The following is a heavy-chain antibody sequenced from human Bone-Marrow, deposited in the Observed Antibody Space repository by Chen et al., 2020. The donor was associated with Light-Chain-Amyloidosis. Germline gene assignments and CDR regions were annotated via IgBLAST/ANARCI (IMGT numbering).Heavy chain of an antibody. CDR3: ARWADEKKMDV. Sequence: QVQLVESGGGVVQPGRSLRLSCAASGFTFRSHGMHWVRQAPGKGLEWVAVIWYDGSNQYYADSVKCRFTISRDNSMNTLYLQMNSLRVEDTAVYYCARWADEKKMDVWGQGTTVTVSS. J-gene: IGHJ6*02. CDR1: GFTFRSHG. V-gene: IGHV3-33*01. CDR2: IWYDGSNQ.